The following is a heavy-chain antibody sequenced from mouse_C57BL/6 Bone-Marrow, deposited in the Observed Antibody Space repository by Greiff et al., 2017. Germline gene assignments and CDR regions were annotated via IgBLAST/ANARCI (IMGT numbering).Heavy chain of an antibody. J-gene: IGHJ3*01. CDR1: GFTFSSYG. D-gene: IGHD2-4*01. Sequence: EVKLVESGGDLVKPGGSLKLSCAASGFTFSSYGMSWVRQTPDKRLAWVATISSGGSYTYYPDSVKGRFTISRDNAKNTLYLQMSSLKSEDTAMYYCARHGSSMIPFAYWGQGTLVTVSA. CDR2: ISSGGSYT. CDR3: ARHGSSMIPFAY. V-gene: IGHV5-6*01.